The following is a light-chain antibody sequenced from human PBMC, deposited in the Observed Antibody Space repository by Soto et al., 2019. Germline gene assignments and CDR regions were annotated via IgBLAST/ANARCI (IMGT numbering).Light chain of an antibody. V-gene: IGKV3-15*01. CDR1: QSVSSN. Sequence: EIVMTQSPATLSVSPGERAILSCRASQSVSSNLAWYQQKPGQAPRLLIYGASTRATGIPARFSGSGSGTEFTLTISSLQSEDFAVYYCQQYNNWRPQTFGQGTKVEIK. CDR2: GAS. CDR3: QQYNNWRPQT. J-gene: IGKJ1*01.